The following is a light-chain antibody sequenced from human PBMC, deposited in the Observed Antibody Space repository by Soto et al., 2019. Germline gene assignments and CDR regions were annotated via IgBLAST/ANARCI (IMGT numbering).Light chain of an antibody. CDR2: SNI. CDR1: SSNIGRNK. Sequence: QSVPTQPPSASGTPGQRVTISCSGSSSNIGRNKVNWYQQFPGTTPKLLIYSNIQRPSGGPDRFSGSKFGTAASLAISGLQCEDEANYYCATWDDSLNGWVFGGGTKVTVL. CDR3: ATWDDSLNGWV. J-gene: IGLJ3*02. V-gene: IGLV1-44*01.